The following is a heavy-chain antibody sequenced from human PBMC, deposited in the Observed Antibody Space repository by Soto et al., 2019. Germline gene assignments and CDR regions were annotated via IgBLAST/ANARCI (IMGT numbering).Heavy chain of an antibody. D-gene: IGHD4-4*01. CDR2: IYYSGST. J-gene: IGHJ6*02. CDR3: ATDQAYDYTSPGDYYYYGMDV. Sequence: QVQLQESGPGLVKPSQTLSLTCTVSGGSISSGSHYWNWIRQHPGKGLEWNGYIYYSGSTYYNPSLKRRVTISVDTSKNQFSLNLSSVTAADTAVYYCATDQAYDYTSPGDYYYYGMDVWGQGTTVTVSS. V-gene: IGHV4-31*03. CDR1: GGSISSGSHY.